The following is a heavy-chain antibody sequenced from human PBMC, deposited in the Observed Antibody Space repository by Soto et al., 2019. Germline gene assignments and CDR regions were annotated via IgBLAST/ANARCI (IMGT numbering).Heavy chain of an antibody. D-gene: IGHD3-16*01. CDR1: GFTFSSYA. CDR2: ISYDGSNK. J-gene: IGHJ5*02. Sequence: PGGSLRLSCAASGFTFSSYAMHWVRQAPGKGLEWVAVISYDGSNKYYADSVKGRFTISRDNSKNTLYLQMNSLRAEDTAVYYCARDLGSSFDPRGQGTLVTVSS. CDR3: ARDLGSSFDP. V-gene: IGHV3-30-3*01.